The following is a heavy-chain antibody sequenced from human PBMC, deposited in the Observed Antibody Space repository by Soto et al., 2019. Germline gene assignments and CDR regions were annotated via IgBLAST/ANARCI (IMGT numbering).Heavy chain of an antibody. CDR3: AKSLFANTTEGAN. CDR2: ISGSGGTS. D-gene: IGHD1-26*01. V-gene: IGHV3-23*01. J-gene: IGHJ4*02. CDR1: GFTFSNNY. Sequence: EVQLLESGGGLVQPGGSLRLSCAASGFTFSNNYVTWVRQAPGKGLEWISTISGSGGTSYYADSVKGRFTISRDNSKNTVYLQMDILRGEDTAIYYCAKSLFANTTEGANWGQGTLVTVSS.